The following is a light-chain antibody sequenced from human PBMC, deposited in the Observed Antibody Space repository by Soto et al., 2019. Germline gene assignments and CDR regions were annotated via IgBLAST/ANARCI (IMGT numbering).Light chain of an antibody. CDR3: QHRSNWPPYT. Sequence: EIVLTQSPATLSLSPGERATLSCRASQSVSSSLAWYQQKPGQAPRLLIYDASNRATGIPARFSDSGSGTEFTLTVSSLEPKDFAVYYCQHRSNWPPYTFGQGTKLEIK. V-gene: IGKV3-11*01. CDR2: DAS. CDR1: QSVSSS. J-gene: IGKJ2*01.